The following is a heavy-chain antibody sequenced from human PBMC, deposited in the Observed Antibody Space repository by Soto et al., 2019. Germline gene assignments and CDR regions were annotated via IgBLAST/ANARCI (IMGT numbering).Heavy chain of an antibody. J-gene: IGHJ6*02. CDR2: IKQEGSEK. CDR1: GFTFSSYW. D-gene: IGHD3-3*01. CDR3: ARDTRDFWSGSYGMDV. V-gene: IGHV3-7*03. Sequence: GGFLRLSCAASGFTFSSYWMSWVRQAPGKGLEWVANIKQEGSEKYYVDSVKGRFTISRDNAKNSLYLQMNSLRAEDTAVYYCARDTRDFWSGSYGMDVWGQGTTVTVSS.